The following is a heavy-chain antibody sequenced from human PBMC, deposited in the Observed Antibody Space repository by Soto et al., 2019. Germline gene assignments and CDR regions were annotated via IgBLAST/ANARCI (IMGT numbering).Heavy chain of an antibody. V-gene: IGHV3-30*18. D-gene: IGHD5-12*01. Sequence: QVRLVESGGGVVQPGRSLRLSCAASGFTFSSYGMHWVRQAPGKGLEWVAVISYDGSNKYYADSVKGRFTISRDNSKNTLYLQMNSLRAEDTAVYYCAKDSLTEEMDIVATIPPSDWGQGTLVTVSS. CDR1: GFTFSSYG. J-gene: IGHJ4*02. CDR2: ISYDGSNK. CDR3: AKDSLTEEMDIVATIPPSD.